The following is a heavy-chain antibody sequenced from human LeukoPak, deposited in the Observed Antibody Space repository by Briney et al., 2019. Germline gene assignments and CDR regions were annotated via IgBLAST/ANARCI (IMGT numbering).Heavy chain of an antibody. Sequence: ASVKVSCKVSGYTLTELSMHWVRQAPGKGLEWMGGFDPEDGETIYAQKFQGRVTMTEDTSTDTAYMELSSLRSEDTAVYYCATFRTRLRYFAIWGQGTMVTVSS. CDR1: GYTLTELS. J-gene: IGHJ3*02. CDR2: FDPEDGET. D-gene: IGHD3-9*01. V-gene: IGHV1-24*01. CDR3: ATFRTRLRYFAI.